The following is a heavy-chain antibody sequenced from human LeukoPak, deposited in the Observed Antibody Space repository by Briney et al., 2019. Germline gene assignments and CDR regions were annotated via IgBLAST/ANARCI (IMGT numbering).Heavy chain of an antibody. CDR1: GFTVSNNY. CDR2: IYSVNRT. CDR3: VQGGGYCGGDCFFYFDY. D-gene: IGHD2-21*02. J-gene: IGHJ4*02. V-gene: IGHV3-53*01. Sequence: PGGSLRLSCAASGFTVSNNYMSWVRQAPGKGLEWVSVIYSVNRTSYADSVTGRFTISRDNSRNTLYLQMNSLRAEGTAVYYCVQGGGYCGGDCFFYFDYWGPGTLVTVSS.